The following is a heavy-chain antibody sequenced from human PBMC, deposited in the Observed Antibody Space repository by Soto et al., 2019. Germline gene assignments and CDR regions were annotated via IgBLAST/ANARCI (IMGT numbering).Heavy chain of an antibody. CDR2: INGANGKT. D-gene: IGHD2-21*01. V-gene: IGHV1-3*01. J-gene: IGHJ4*02. CDR1: GYTFSTFA. CDR3: ARGPEVVLAKAFGY. Sequence: QVQLVQSGAAMRKPGASVKGSCKTSGYTFSTFAIHWVRQAPGQRLEWMGWINGANGKTDYSQKFQGRVTITRDTSVRTAYMELSSLRSEDTAVYYCARGPEVVLAKAFGYWGQGTLVTVSS.